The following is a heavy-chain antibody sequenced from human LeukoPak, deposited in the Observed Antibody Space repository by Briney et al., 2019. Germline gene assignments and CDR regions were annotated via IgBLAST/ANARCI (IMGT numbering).Heavy chain of an antibody. CDR3: ARVKYYYDFWSGYYTPGYYYYGMDV. V-gene: IGHV1-8*01. J-gene: IGHJ6*02. D-gene: IGHD3-3*01. CDR2: MNPNSGNT. CDR1: GYTFTSYD. Sequence: ASVKVSCKASGYTFTSYDINWVRQATGQGPEWMGWMNPNSGNTGYAQKFQGRVTMTRNTSISTAYMELSSLRSEDTAVYYCARVKYYYDFWSGYYTPGYYYYGMDVWGQGTTVTVSS.